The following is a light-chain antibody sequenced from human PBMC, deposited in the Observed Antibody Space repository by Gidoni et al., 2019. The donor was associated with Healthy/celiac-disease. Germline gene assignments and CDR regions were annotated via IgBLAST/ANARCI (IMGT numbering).Light chain of an antibody. J-gene: IGKJ2*01. V-gene: IGKV3-15*01. CDR3: QQYNNWPPHT. CDR1: QRVSSN. CDR2: GAS. Sequence: EIVMTQSPATLSVSPGERATLSCRASQRVSSNLAWFQQKPGQAPRLLIYGASTRATGIPARFSGSGSGTDFTLTISILQSEDFAVYYCQQYNNWPPHTFGQGTKLEIK.